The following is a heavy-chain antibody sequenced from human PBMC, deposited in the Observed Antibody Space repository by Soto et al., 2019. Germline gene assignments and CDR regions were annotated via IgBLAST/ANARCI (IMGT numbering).Heavy chain of an antibody. CDR1: GFTFSSYW. Sequence: PGGSLRLSCAASGFTFSSYWMHWVRQAPGKGLVWVSRINSDGSSTSYADSVKGRFTISRDNAKNTLYLQMNSLRAEDTAVYYCASDIAARPMGAFDIWGQGTMVTVSS. D-gene: IGHD6-6*01. CDR2: INSDGSST. V-gene: IGHV3-74*01. CDR3: ASDIAARPMGAFDI. J-gene: IGHJ3*02.